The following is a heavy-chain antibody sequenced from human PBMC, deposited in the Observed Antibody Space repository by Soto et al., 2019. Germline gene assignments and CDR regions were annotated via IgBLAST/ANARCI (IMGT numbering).Heavy chain of an antibody. J-gene: IGHJ6*02. CDR2: INHSGST. Sequence: PXETRSLTCDVAGCSISTGGYSWNWIRQPPGKGLEWVGYINHSGSTYDNPSLKSRVTMSVNRSKNQFSLNLTSVTAADTAVYFCARGHYRYAMDVWGQGTTVTVSS. CDR1: GCSISTGGYS. CDR3: ARGHYRYAMDV. V-gene: IGHV4-30-2*01.